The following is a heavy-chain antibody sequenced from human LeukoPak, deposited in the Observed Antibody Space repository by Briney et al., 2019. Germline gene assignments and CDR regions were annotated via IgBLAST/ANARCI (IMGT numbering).Heavy chain of an antibody. CDR2: FDPEDGET. D-gene: IGHD6-13*01. Sequence: ASVKVSCKVSGYTLTELSMHWVRQAPGKGLEWMGGFDPEDGETIYAQKFQGRVTMTEDTSTDTAYMELSSLRSEDTAVYYCAKAAAGSQHSYYYYYYLDVWGTGTTVTISS. J-gene: IGHJ6*03. V-gene: IGHV1-24*01. CDR3: AKAAAGSQHSYYYYYYLDV. CDR1: GYTLTELS.